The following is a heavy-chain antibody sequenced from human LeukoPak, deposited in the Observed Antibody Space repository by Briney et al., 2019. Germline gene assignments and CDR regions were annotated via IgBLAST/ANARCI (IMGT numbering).Heavy chain of an antibody. CDR1: GFTLSSYA. V-gene: IGHV3-23*01. CDR2: ISGGGGST. Sequence: GGSLRLSCAASGFTLSSYAMTWVRQAPGKGLEWVSAISGGGGSTYYADSVKGRFTISRDNSKDTLYMQMNSLRAEDTAVYYCAKGEGGSPPDAFDIWGQGTKVTVSS. CDR3: AKGEGGSPPDAFDI. D-gene: IGHD2-15*01. J-gene: IGHJ3*02.